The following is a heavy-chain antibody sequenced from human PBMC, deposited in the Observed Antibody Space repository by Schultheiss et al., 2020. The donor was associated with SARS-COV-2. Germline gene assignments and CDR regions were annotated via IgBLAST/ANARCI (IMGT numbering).Heavy chain of an antibody. D-gene: IGHD6-6*01. CDR1: GFTFSSYG. V-gene: IGHV3-13*05. J-gene: IGHJ3*02. CDR3: ASAGKGIAARPEAFDI. Sequence: GGSLRLSCAASGFTFSSYGMHWVRQATGKGLEWVSAIGTAGDPYYPGSVKGRFTISRDNAKNSLYLQMNSLRAEDTAVYYCASAGKGIAARPEAFDIWGQGTMVTVSS. CDR2: IGTAGDP.